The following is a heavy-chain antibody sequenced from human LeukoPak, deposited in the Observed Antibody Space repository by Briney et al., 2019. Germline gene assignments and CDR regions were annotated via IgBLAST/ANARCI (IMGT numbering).Heavy chain of an antibody. CDR2: ISYDGSNK. Sequence: GRSLRLSCAASGFTFSSYATPWVRQAPGKGLEWVAVISYDGSNKYYADSVKGRFTISRDNSKNTLYLQMNSLRAEDTAVYYCARVPSAYQLLYGIDYWGQGTLVTVSS. CDR1: GFTFSSYA. J-gene: IGHJ4*02. CDR3: ARVPSAYQLLYGIDY. V-gene: IGHV3-30-3*01. D-gene: IGHD2-2*02.